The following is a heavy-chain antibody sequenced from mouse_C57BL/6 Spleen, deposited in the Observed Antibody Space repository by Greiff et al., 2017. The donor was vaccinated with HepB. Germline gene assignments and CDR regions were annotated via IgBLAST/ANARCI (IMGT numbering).Heavy chain of an antibody. CDR3: ARWGDGNENFDY. D-gene: IGHD2-1*01. CDR2: ILPGSGST. J-gene: IGHJ2*01. Sequence: QVQLQQSGAELMKPGASVKLSCQATGYTFTGYWIEWVKQRPGHGLEWIGEILPGSGSTNSNEKFKGKATFTADKSSNTAYMQLSSLTTEYSAIYYCARWGDGNENFDYWGQGTTLTVSS. V-gene: IGHV1-9*01. CDR1: GYTFTGYW.